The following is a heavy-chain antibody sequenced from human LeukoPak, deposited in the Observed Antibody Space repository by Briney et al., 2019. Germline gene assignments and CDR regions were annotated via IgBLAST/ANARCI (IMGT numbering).Heavy chain of an antibody. CDR3: ARVCSGGSCYSSADY. J-gene: IGHJ4*02. Sequence: ASVKVSCKASGYIFTSYGINWVRQAPGQGLEWMGWISAYNGNTNYAQKLQGRVTMTTDTSTSTAYMELRSLKSDDTAVYYCARVCSGGSCYSSADYWDQGTLVTVSS. D-gene: IGHD2-15*01. CDR1: GYIFTSYG. CDR2: ISAYNGNT. V-gene: IGHV1-18*01.